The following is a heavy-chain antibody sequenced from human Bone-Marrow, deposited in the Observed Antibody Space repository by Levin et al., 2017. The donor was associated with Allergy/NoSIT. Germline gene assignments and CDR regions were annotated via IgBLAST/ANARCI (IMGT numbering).Heavy chain of an antibody. CDR1: GYSVSRGYY. V-gene: IGHV4-38-2*02. D-gene: IGHD3-16*01. CDR2: IYHDATT. J-gene: IGHJ4*02. Sequence: ASETLSLTCNVSGYSVSRGYYWGWVRQPPRKNLEWIGVIYHDATTNYNPSLNSRVTMSVDTSRNQFSLQLTSVTAADTAVYYCARAEIGDFDFWGQGLLVTVSS. CDR3: ARAEIGDFDF.